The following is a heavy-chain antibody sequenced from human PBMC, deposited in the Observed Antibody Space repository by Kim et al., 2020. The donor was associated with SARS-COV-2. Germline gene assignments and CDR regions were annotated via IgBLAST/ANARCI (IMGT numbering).Heavy chain of an antibody. CDR3: AKVGCSGGTCFSLHHYYYYAIDV. Sequence: GGSLRLSCAASGFTFSSYGMHWVRQAPGKGLEWVAVISYDGSNKYYADSVKGRFTISRDNSKKTLYVQMNSLRAEDTAVYYCAKVGCSGGTCFSLHHYYYYAIDVWGQGTTVTVSS. J-gene: IGHJ6*02. CDR1: GFTFSSYG. D-gene: IGHD2-15*01. V-gene: IGHV3-33*05. CDR2: ISYDGSNK.